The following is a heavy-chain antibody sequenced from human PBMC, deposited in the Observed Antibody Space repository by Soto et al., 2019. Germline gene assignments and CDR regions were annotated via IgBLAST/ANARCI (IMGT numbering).Heavy chain of an antibody. J-gene: IGHJ6*03. V-gene: IGHV1-8*01. CDR3: ARGGLQPIYYYYYMDV. CDR2: MNPNSGNT. Sequence: QVPLVQSGAEVKKPGASVKVSCKASGYTFTSYDINWVRQATGQGLEWMGWMNPNSGNTGYAQKFQGRVTMTRNTSISTAYMELSSLRSEDTAVYYCARGGLQPIYYYYYMDVWGKGTTVTVSS. D-gene: IGHD4-4*01. CDR1: GYTFTSYD.